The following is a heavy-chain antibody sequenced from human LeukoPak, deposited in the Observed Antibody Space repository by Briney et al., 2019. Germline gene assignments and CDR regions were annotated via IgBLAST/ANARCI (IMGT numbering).Heavy chain of an antibody. Sequence: KASETLSLTCTVSGVSVSSYYWIWIRQPAGRGLEWIGRTDASGSTNFNPSLKSRVTMSVDSYKNQFSLKLSSVTAADTALYYCARKDGDIWGQGTMVTVSS. V-gene: IGHV4-4*07. D-gene: IGHD5-24*01. CDR2: TDASGST. J-gene: IGHJ3*02. CDR3: ARKDGDI. CDR1: GVSVSSYY.